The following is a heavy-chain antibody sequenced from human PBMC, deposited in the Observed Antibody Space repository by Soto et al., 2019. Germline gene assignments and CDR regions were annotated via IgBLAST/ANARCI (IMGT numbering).Heavy chain of an antibody. D-gene: IGHD2-2*01. V-gene: IGHV3-23*01. CDR3: AKVRGLVVPAAPISV. CDR1: GFTFSSYA. J-gene: IGHJ6*04. CDR2: ISGSGGST. Sequence: AVGSLRLSCAASGFTFSSYAMSWVRQAPGKGLEWVSAISGSGGSTYYADSVKGRFTISRDNSKNTLYLQMNSLRAEDTAVYYCAKVRGLVVPAAPISVWGKGTTVTVSS.